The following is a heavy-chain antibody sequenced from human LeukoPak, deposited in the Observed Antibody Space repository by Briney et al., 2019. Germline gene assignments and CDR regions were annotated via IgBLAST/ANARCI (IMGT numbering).Heavy chain of an antibody. CDR1: GGSISNYY. J-gene: IGHJ6*03. CDR3: ARDWGVSARPGYMDV. D-gene: IGHD6-6*01. CDR2: IYYSGST. Sequence: SETLSLTCTVSGGSISNYYWSWIRQPPGKGLEWIWYIYYSGSTKYNPSLKSRVTISVDTSKNQFSLRLSSVTAADTAVYYCARDWGVSARPGYMDVWGKGTTVTVSS. V-gene: IGHV4-59*01.